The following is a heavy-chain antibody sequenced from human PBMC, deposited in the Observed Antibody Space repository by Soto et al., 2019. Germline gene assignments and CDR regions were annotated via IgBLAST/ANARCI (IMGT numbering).Heavy chain of an antibody. CDR1: GGTFSSYA. D-gene: IGHD2-21*02. CDR3: ASLVTANDFDI. V-gene: IGHV1-46*01. J-gene: IGHJ3*02. Sequence: ASVKVSCKASGGTFSSYAISWVRQAPGQGLEWMGIIIPIGGTTSYAQKFQGRVTMTRDTSTSTVYMELSSLRSEDTAVYYCASLVTANDFDIWGQGTMVTVSS. CDR2: IIPIGGTT.